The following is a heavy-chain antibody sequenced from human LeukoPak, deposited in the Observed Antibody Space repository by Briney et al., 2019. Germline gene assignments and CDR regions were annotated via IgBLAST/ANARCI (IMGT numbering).Heavy chain of an antibody. CDR1: GFTFGSCW. CDR3: ARGPNSNWSGLDF. CDR2: INQDGSQK. V-gene: IGHV3-7*01. Sequence: PGGSLRLSCAASGFTFGSCWMNWVRQTPGKGLEWVANINQDGSQKFYVDSVKGRFTISRDNANNSLYLQMNSLRAEDTAVYYCARGPNSNWSGLDFWGQGTLLTVSS. J-gene: IGHJ4*02. D-gene: IGHD6-6*01.